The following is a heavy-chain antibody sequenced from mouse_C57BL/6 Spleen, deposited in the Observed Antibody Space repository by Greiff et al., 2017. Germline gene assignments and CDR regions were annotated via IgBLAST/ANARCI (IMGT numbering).Heavy chain of an antibody. V-gene: IGHV1-75*01. CDR2: IFPGSGST. D-gene: IGHD1-1*01. J-gene: IGHJ3*01. CDR3: ARYGGSAWLAY. Sequence: QVQLQQSGPELVKPGASVKISCKASGYTFTDYYINWVKQRPGQGLEWIGWIFPGSGSTYYNEKFKGKATLTVDKSSSTAYMLLSILTAEDSAFYFCARYGGSAWLAYWGQGTLVTVSA. CDR1: GYTFTDYY.